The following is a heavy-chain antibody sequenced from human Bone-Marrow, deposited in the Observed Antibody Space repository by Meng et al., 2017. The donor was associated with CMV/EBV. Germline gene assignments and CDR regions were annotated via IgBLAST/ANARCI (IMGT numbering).Heavy chain of an antibody. D-gene: IGHD3-22*01. CDR1: GGSISSGDYY. Sequence: QVQLQESGPGLVKPSQTLSLTCTVSGGSISSGDYYWSWIRQPPGKGLEWIGYIYYSGSTYYNPSLKSRVTISVDTSKNQFSLKLSSVTAADTAVYYCAAGPGDSSGDNWFDTWGQGTLGTVAS. CDR2: IYYSGST. CDR3: AAGPGDSSGDNWFDT. J-gene: IGHJ5*02. V-gene: IGHV4-30-4*08.